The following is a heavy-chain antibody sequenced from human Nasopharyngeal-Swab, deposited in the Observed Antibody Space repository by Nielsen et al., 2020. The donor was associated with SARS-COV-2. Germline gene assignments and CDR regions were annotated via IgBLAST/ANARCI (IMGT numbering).Heavy chain of an antibody. CDR1: GDSIAYSTFY. D-gene: IGHD6-13*01. V-gene: IGHV4-39*01. J-gene: IGHJ4*02. CDR2: IYYNGNT. CDR3: VRSSSWYYFDY. Sequence: SETLSLTCTVSGDSIAYSTFYWGWIRQPPGTGLDWLGNIYYNGNTYQNPSLKSRLTISVDKSKNQFSLQLSSVTAADTAVYYCVRSSSWYYFDYWAQGTQVTVSS.